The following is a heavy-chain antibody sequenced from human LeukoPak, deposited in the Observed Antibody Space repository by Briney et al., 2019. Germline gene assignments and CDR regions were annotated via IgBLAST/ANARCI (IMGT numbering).Heavy chain of an antibody. V-gene: IGHV3-53*01. CDR3: ARYWVGYGMDV. CDR2: IYSGGST. D-gene: IGHD2-8*02. Sequence: QPGGYLRLSCAASGFTVSSNYMSWVRQAPGKGLDWVSVIYSGGSTYYADSVKGRFTISRDNSKNTLYLQMNSLRAEDTAVYYCARYWVGYGMDVWGQGTAVTVSS. CDR1: GFTVSSNY. J-gene: IGHJ6*02.